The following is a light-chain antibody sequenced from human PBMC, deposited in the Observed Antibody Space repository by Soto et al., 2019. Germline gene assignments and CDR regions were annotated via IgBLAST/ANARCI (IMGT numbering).Light chain of an antibody. CDR2: EVS. Sequence: QSALPQPASVSGSPGQSITISCTGTSSDVGGYNYVSWYQQHPGKAPKLMIYEVSNRPSGVSNRFSGSKSGNTASLTISGLQAGDEADYYCSSYTSSSTLDVFGTGTKVTVL. V-gene: IGLV2-14*01. CDR3: SSYTSSSTLDV. CDR1: SSDVGGYNY. J-gene: IGLJ1*01.